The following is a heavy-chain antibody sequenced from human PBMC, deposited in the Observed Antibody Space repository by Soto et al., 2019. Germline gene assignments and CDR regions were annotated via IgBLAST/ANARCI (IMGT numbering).Heavy chain of an antibody. D-gene: IGHD2-15*01. CDR2: ISHGDGTT. Sequence: PGGSLRLSCAASGFTFTSYAMTWVRQAPGKGLDWVSSISHGDGTTYYADSVKGRFTVSRDDSKNTLYLQLDSLRAEDTAVYYCVKDWIGDNCRRGGCLAYWGQGTLVTVSS. CDR1: GFTFTSYA. V-gene: IGHV3-23*01. CDR3: VKDWIGDNCRRGGCLAY. J-gene: IGHJ4*02.